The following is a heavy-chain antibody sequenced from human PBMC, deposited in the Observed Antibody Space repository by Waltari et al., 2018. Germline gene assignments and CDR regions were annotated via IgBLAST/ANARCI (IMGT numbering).Heavy chain of an antibody. V-gene: IGHV3-53*02. CDR3: AKGPAPDYGDYGDWFDP. CDR2: IYSCGST. Sequence: EVQLVETGGGLIQPGGSLRLSCAASGFTVSSNYMSWVRQAPGKGLEWVSVIYSCGSTYYADSVKGRFTISRDNSKNTLYLQMNSLRAEDTAVYYCAKGPAPDYGDYGDWFDPWGQGTLVTVSS. CDR1: GFTVSSNY. D-gene: IGHD4-17*01. J-gene: IGHJ5*02.